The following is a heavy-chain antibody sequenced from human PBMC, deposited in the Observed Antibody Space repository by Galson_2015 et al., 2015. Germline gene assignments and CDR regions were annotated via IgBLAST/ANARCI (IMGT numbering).Heavy chain of an antibody. Sequence: SVKVSCKASGYTFSNYHIYWVRQAPGQGLEWMGIVTPGSGATSYAEKFQGRVIMTGDMSTTTAFLELSSLRSDDTALYYCARETSATGYGDHWGQGTLVTVSS. D-gene: IGHD5-12*01. CDR1: GYTFSNYH. CDR2: VTPGSGAT. V-gene: IGHV1-46*01. J-gene: IGHJ4*02. CDR3: ARETSATGYGDH.